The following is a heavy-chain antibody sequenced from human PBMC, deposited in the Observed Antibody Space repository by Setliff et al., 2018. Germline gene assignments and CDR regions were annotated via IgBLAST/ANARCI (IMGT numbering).Heavy chain of an antibody. CDR1: GASATSFDYY. CDR3: ARTHCTTTSCFYFHY. Sequence: PSETLSLTCTVSGASATSFDYYWSWIRQPPGKGLEYIGHISHGVSTSYSPSLKSRLSISADTSKNQFSLKLTSVTAADTAVYYCARTHCTTTSCFYFHYWGQGTVVTVSS. V-gene: IGHV4-30-4*01. D-gene: IGHD2-2*01. CDR2: ISHGVST. J-gene: IGHJ4*02.